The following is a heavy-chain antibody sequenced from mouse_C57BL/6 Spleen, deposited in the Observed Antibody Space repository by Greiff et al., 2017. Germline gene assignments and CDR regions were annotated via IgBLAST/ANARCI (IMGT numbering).Heavy chain of an antibody. CDR1: GFTFSDYY. D-gene: IGHD3-2*02. V-gene: IGHV5-16*01. Sequence: DVKLVESEGGLVQPGSSMKLSCTASGFTFSDYYMAWVRQVPEKGLEWVANINYDGSSTYYLDSLKSRFIISRDNAKNILYLQMSSLKSEDTATYYCARETAQATFDYWGQGTTLTVSS. CDR3: ARETAQATFDY. CDR2: INYDGSST. J-gene: IGHJ2*01.